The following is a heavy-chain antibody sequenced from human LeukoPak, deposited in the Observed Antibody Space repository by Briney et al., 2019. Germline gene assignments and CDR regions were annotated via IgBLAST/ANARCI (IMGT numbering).Heavy chain of an antibody. CDR1: GGSISSGGYY. CDR2: IYYSGST. Sequence: PSETLSLTCTVSGGSISSGGYYWSWIRQHPGKGLEWIGSIYYSGSTYYNPSLKSRVTISVDTSKNQFSLKLSSVTAADTAVYYCARLSRPLYYYGSGSYFHDAFDIWGQGTMVTVSS. V-gene: IGHV4-39*01. D-gene: IGHD3-10*01. CDR3: ARLSRPLYYYGSGSYFHDAFDI. J-gene: IGHJ3*02.